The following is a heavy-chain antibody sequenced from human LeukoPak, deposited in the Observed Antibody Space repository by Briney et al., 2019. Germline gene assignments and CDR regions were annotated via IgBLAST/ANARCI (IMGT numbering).Heavy chain of an antibody. D-gene: IGHD1-26*01. V-gene: IGHV1-69*04. CDR1: GGTFSSYA. J-gene: IGHJ5*02. Sequence: GSSVKVSCKASGGTFSSYAISWVRQAPGQGLEWMGRIIPILGIANYAQKFQGRVTITADKSTSTAYMELSSLRSDDTAVYYCAREGDSGSYSPTYNWFDPWGQGTLVTVSS. CDR2: IIPILGIA. CDR3: AREGDSGSYSPTYNWFDP.